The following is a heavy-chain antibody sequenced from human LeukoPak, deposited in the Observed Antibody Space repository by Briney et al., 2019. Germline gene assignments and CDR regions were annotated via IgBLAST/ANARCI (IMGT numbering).Heavy chain of an antibody. J-gene: IGHJ4*02. CDR1: GFTFSNNG. D-gene: IGHD3-10*01. CDR3: AKDDAWLRFGE. Sequence: GGTLRLSCAASGFTFSNNGMNWVRQAPGKGLEWVSGISPSGDITYYADSVKGRFTISRDNSKNTLYLEVISLTAEDTAVYYCAKDDAWLRFGEWSQGTLVTVSS. V-gene: IGHV3-23*01. CDR2: ISPSGDIT.